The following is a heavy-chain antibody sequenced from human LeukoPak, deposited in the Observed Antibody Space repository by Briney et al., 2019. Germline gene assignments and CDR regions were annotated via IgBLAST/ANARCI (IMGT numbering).Heavy chain of an antibody. CDR2: IYPGDSDT. CDR1: GYSFTSYW. CDR3: ARGVDTAMVTFDY. Sequence: GESLKISCKGSGYSFTSYWIGWVRQMPGKGLEWTGIIYPGDSDTRYSPSFQGQVTISADKSISTAYLQWSSLKASDTAMYYCARGVDTAMVTFDYWGQGTLVTVSS. J-gene: IGHJ4*02. D-gene: IGHD5-18*01. V-gene: IGHV5-51*01.